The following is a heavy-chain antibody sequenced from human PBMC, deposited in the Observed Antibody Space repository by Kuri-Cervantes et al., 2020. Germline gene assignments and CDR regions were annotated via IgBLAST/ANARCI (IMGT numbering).Heavy chain of an antibody. Sequence: GSLRLSCTVSGGSISSYYWSWIRQPPGKGLEWIGYIYYSGSTNYNPSLKSRVTISVDTSKNQFSLKLSSVTAADTAVYYCARVMYYNFWSGYYTGYYYYMDVWGKGTTVTVSS. V-gene: IGHV4-59*01. D-gene: IGHD3-3*01. CDR1: GGSISSYY. CDR3: ARVMYYNFWSGYYTGYYYYMDV. CDR2: IYYSGST. J-gene: IGHJ6*03.